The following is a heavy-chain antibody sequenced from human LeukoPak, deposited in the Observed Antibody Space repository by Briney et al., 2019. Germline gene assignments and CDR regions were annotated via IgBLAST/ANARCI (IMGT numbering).Heavy chain of an antibody. V-gene: IGHV4-30-4*07. CDR2: IYYSGST. CDR1: GGSISSGGYS. D-gene: IGHD1-14*01. CDR3: ARGRTLDP. J-gene: IGHJ5*02. Sequence: SQTLSLTCAVSGGSISSGGYSWSWIRQPPGKGLEWIGYIYYSGSTNYNPSLKSRVTISVDTSKNQFSLKLSSVTAADTAVYYCARGRTLDPWGQGTLVTVSS.